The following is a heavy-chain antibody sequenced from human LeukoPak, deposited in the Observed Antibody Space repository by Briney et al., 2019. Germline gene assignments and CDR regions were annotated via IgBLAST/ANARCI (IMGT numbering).Heavy chain of an antibody. CDR2: MNPHSGVT. CDR1: GYTFKDYF. J-gene: IGHJ4*02. CDR3: ARDLGITRRRGFGS. Sequence: ASVKVSCKASGYTFKDYFIHWLRQAPGEGLEWMGWMNPHSGVTGPTRILQGRVTLSRDTSTSTPHMELSGVTLGDTAFCFCARDLGITRRRGFGSGGQGNLVTVS. D-gene: IGHD3-10*01. V-gene: IGHV1-2*02.